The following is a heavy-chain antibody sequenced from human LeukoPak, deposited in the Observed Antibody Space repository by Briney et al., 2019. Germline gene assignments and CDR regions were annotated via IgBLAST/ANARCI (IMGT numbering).Heavy chain of an antibody. CDR2: IYPTDSDT. CDR1: GYTFTSCW. CDR3: AKKVLNDDAFDI. V-gene: IGHV5-51*01. J-gene: IGHJ3*02. Sequence: PGESLKISCKGFGYTFTSCWIGWVRQMPGKGLEWMGIIYPTDSDTRYSPSFQGQVTISADKSISTAYLQWSSLKASDTAIYYCAKKVLNDDAFDIWGQGTMVTVSS. D-gene: IGHD1-14*01.